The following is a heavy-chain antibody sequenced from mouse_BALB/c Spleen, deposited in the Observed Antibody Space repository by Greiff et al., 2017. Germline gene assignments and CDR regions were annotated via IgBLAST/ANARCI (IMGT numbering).Heavy chain of an antibody. D-gene: IGHD2-10*02. J-gene: IGHJ2*01. V-gene: IGHV1-66*01. CDR3: ARSGYGNYCFDY. CDR1: GYSFTSYY. Sequence: VHLVESGPELVKPGASVKISCKASGYSFTSYYIHWVKQRPGQGLEWIGWIFPGSGNTKYNEKFKGKATLTADTSSSTAYMQLSSLTSEDSAVYFCARSGYGNYCFDYWGQGTTLTVSS. CDR2: IFPGSGNT.